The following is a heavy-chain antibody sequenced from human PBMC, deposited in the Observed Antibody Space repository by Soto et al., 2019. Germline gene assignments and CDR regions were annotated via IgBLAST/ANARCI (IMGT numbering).Heavy chain of an antibody. D-gene: IGHD1-26*01. CDR1: GFTFSSYW. CDR3: ARDREARDAFDI. Sequence: GWSLRLSCAASGFTFSSYWMHWVRQAPGKGLVWVSRINSDGSSTSYADSVKGRFTISRDNAKNTLYLQMNSLRAEDTAVYYCARDREARDAFDIWGQGTMVTVSS. J-gene: IGHJ3*02. CDR2: INSDGSST. V-gene: IGHV3-74*01.